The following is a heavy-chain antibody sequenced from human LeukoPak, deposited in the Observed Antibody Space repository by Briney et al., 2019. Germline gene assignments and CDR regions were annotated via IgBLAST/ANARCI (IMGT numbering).Heavy chain of an antibody. CDR1: GFTFDEYA. J-gene: IGHJ2*01. CDR3: AKVYGDYEGWYFDL. Sequence: GGSLRLSCAASGFTFDEYAMHWVRQAPGKGLEWVSGISWNSGKIDYADSVKGRFTISRDNAKNSLYLQMNSLRTEDMALYYCAKVYGDYEGWYFDLWGRGTLVTVSS. D-gene: IGHD4-17*01. V-gene: IGHV3-9*03. CDR2: ISWNSGKI.